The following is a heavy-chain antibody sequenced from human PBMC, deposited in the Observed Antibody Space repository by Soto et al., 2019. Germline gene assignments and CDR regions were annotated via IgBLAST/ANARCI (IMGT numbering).Heavy chain of an antibody. V-gene: IGHV3-33*01. D-gene: IGHD6-13*01. CDR2: IWYDGSNK. CDR1: GFTFISYG. J-gene: IGHJ4*02. Sequence: GGSLRLSCAASGFTFISYGMHWVRQAPCKGLEWVAVIWYDGSNKYYADSVKGRFTISRDNSKNTLYLQMNSLRAEDTAVYYCARERQQLVLGYDYWGQGTLVTVSS. CDR3: ARERQQLVLGYDY.